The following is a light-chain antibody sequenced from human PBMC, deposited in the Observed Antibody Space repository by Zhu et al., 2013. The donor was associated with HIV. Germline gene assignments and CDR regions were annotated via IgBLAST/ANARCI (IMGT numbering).Light chain of an antibody. Sequence: DIQMTQSPSSLSASVGDRVTITCRASQSISSYLNWYQHKPGKAPKLLIYAASSLQSGVPSRFSGSGSGTDFTLNISSLQPEDFATYYCQQYYSYPHTFGQGTKLEIK. CDR2: AAS. V-gene: IGKV1-39*01. CDR3: QQYYSYPHT. J-gene: IGKJ2*01. CDR1: QSISSY.